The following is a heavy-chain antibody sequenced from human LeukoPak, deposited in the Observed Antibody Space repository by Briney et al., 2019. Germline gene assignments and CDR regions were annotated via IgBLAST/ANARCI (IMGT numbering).Heavy chain of an antibody. CDR3: GVDIVVVPGAPNWFDP. V-gene: IGHV3-23*01. CDR2: ISGSGDST. J-gene: IGHJ5*02. D-gene: IGHD2-2*01. Sequence: GGSLRLSCAASGFTFSSYAMSWVRQAPGKGLEWVSAISGSGDSTYYADSVKDRFTISRDNSKNTLYLQMNSLRAEDTAVYYCGVDIVVVPGAPNWFDPWGQGTLVTVSS. CDR1: GFTFSSYA.